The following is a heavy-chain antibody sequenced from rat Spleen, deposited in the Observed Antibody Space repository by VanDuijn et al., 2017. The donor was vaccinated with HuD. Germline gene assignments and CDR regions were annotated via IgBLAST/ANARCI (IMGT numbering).Heavy chain of an antibody. D-gene: IGHD5-1*01. J-gene: IGHJ1*01. Sequence: EVQLVESGGGLVQPGRSLKLSCAASGFTFSDYYMAWVRQAPTKGLEWVATILYDDTNTYYRDSVKGRFTISRDNTKNTLYLQMDSLRSEDTATYYCARHPQLGVFWYFDFWGPGTMVTVSS. CDR1: GFTFSDYY. CDR2: ILYDDTNT. CDR3: ARHPQLGVFWYFDF. V-gene: IGHV5-7*01.